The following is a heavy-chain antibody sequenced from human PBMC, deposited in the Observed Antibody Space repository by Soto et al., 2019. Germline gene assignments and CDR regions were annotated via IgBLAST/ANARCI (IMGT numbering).Heavy chain of an antibody. D-gene: IGHD3-10*02. V-gene: IGHV4-59*01. CDR2: IYYSGST. J-gene: IGHJ4*02. CDR3: ARDIGRLFSSDY. Sequence: SETLSLTCTVSGGSISSYYWSWIRQPPGKGLEWIGYIYYSGSTNYNPSLKSRVTISVDTSKNQFSLKLSSVTAADTAVYYCARDIGRLFSSDYWGQGTLVTVSS. CDR1: GGSISSYY.